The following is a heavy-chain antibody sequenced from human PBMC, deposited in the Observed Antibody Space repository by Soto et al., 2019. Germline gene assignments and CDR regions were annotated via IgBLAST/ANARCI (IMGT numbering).Heavy chain of an antibody. D-gene: IGHD2-2*01. J-gene: IGHJ4*02. Sequence: QVQLQESGPGLVKPSQTLSLTCTVSGGSISSGGYYWSWIRQHQGNGLEWIGYIYYSGSTYYNPSLKSRVTITVDTSKNQFTLKLISVTAADTAVYYCASIPLGYCSSTSCYGVFYFDYWGQGTLVTVSS. CDR2: IYYSGST. CDR3: ASIPLGYCSSTSCYGVFYFDY. V-gene: IGHV4-31*03. CDR1: GGSISSGGYY.